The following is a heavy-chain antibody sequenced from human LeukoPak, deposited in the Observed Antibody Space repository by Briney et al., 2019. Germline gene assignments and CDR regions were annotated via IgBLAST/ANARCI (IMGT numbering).Heavy chain of an antibody. CDR1: GFTFSSYA. Sequence: GGSLRLSCAASGFTFSSYAMSWVRQAPGKGLEWVSAISGSGSTTYYADPVKGRFTISRDNSKNTLYLQMNSLRAEDTAVYYCAKGSGGSGSYSKYYFDYWGQGTLVTVSS. J-gene: IGHJ4*02. V-gene: IGHV3-23*01. CDR2: ISGSGSTT. CDR3: AKGSGGSGSYSKYYFDY. D-gene: IGHD3-10*01.